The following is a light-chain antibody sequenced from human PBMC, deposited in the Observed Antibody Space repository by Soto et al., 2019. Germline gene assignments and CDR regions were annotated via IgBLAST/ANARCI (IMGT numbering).Light chain of an antibody. CDR2: DVS. V-gene: IGLV2-11*01. J-gene: IGLJ3*02. CDR3: SSSAGRSKRV. CDR1: SSDVGGYNY. Sequence: QSALTQPRSVSGSPGQSVTISCTGTSSDVGGYNYVSWYQQHPGKAPKLMIYDVSKRPSGVPDRFSGSKSGNRASLTVSGLQADDEADYYCSSSAGRSKRVFGGGTKLTVL.